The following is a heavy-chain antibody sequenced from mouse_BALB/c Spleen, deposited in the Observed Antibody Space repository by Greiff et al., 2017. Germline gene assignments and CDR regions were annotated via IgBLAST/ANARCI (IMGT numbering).Heavy chain of an antibody. CDR2: ILPGSGST. Sequence: QVQLQQSGAELMKPGASVKISCKATGYTFSSYWIEWVKQRPGHGLEWIGEILPGSGSTNYNEKFKGKATFTADTSSNTAYMQLSSLTSEDSAVYYCARGIYYYGSRYFDVWGAGTTVTVSS. D-gene: IGHD1-1*01. CDR3: ARGIYYYGSRYFDV. J-gene: IGHJ1*01. V-gene: IGHV1-9*01. CDR1: GYTFSSYW.